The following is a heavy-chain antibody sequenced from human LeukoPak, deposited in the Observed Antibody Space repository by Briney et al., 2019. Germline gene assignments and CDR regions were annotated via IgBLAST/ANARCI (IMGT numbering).Heavy chain of an antibody. D-gene: IGHD6-13*01. Sequence: SETLSLTCAVYGGSFSGYYWSWIRQPPGKGLEWIGEINHSGSTNYNPSLKSRVTISVDTSKNQFSLKLSSVTAADTAVYYCARGIAAASDYWGQGTLVTVSS. CDR1: GGSFSGYY. CDR3: ARGIAAASDY. V-gene: IGHV4-34*01. J-gene: IGHJ4*02. CDR2: INHSGST.